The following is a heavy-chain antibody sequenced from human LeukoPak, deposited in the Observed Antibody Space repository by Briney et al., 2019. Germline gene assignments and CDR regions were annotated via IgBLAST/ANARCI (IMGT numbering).Heavy chain of an antibody. CDR1: GGSISSYY. D-gene: IGHD5-24*01. CDR2: IYYSGST. CDR3: ARGRLDGWFDP. V-gene: IGHV4-59*01. J-gene: IGHJ5*02. Sequence: SETLSLTCTVSGGSISSYYWNWIRQPPGKGLEWIGYIYYSGSTNYNPSLKSRVTILVDTSNNQFSLRLSSVTAADTAVYYCARGRLDGWFDPWGQGTLVTVS.